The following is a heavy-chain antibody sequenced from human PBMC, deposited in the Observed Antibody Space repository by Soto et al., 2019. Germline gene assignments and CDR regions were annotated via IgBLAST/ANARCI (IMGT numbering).Heavy chain of an antibody. CDR3: ARGGGYYDSSGSWGRPDLWGRQTRNNWFDP. CDR2: INHSGST. Sequence: SETLSLTCAVYGGSFSGYYWSWIRQPPGKGLEWIGEINHSGSTNYNPSLKSGVTISVGTSKNQFSLKLSSVTAADTAVYYCARGGGYYDSSGSWGRPDLWGRQTRNNWFDPWGQGTLVTVSS. CDR1: GGSFSGYY. J-gene: IGHJ5*02. V-gene: IGHV4-34*01. D-gene: IGHD3-22*01.